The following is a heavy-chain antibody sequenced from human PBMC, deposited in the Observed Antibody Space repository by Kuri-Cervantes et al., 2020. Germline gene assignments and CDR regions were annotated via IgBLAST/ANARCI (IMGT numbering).Heavy chain of an antibody. CDR2: ISSTSTYI. Sequence: GGSLRLSCAASGFAFSSYSLNWVRQAPGMGLEWVSSISSTSTYIFYAESVKGRFTISRDNARNSLYLQMNSLRAEDTAVYYCARDLAYGGYITLNDYWGQGTLVTVSS. D-gene: IGHD6-25*01. CDR3: ARDLAYGGYITLNDY. V-gene: IGHV3-21*01. J-gene: IGHJ4*02. CDR1: GFAFSSYS.